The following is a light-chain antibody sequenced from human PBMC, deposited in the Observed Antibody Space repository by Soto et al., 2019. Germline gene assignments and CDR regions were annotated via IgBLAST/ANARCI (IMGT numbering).Light chain of an antibody. CDR3: SSYAGSDNPYV. Sequence: QSVLTQPPSASGSPGQSVTISCTGTSSDVGGYKFVSWYQQHPGKAPKLIIYEVSQRPSGVPDRFSASKSGDTASLTVSGLRAEDEADYYCSSYAGSDNPYVFGTGTKVTVL. CDR2: EVS. V-gene: IGLV2-8*01. CDR1: SSDVGGYKF. J-gene: IGLJ1*01.